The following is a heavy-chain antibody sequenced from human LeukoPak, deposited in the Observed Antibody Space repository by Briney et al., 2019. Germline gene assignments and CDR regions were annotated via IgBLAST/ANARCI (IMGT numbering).Heavy chain of an antibody. CDR2: IYTSGST. CDR1: GGSISSGSYY. J-gene: IGHJ4*02. CDR3: ARGQPHGVFPSADY. V-gene: IGHV4-61*02. D-gene: IGHD3-10*01. Sequence: SQTLSLTCTDSGGSISSGSYYWSWIRQPAGKGLEWIGRIYTSGSTNYNPSLKSRVTISVDTSKNQFSLKLSSVTAADTAVYYCARGQPHGVFPSADYWGQGTLVTVSS.